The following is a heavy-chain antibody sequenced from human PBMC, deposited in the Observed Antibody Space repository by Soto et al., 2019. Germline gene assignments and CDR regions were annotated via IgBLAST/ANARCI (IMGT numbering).Heavy chain of an antibody. V-gene: IGHV1-18*01. CDR3: ARKYSGSSWFDP. D-gene: IGHD6-6*01. J-gene: IGHJ5*02. CDR2: ISTYNGNT. CDR1: GYTFTTYG. Sequence: ASVKVSCKASGYTFTTYGISWVRQAPGQGLEWMGWISTYNGNTNYVQKLQGRVIMTTDTSTSTAYMDLRSLRSDDTAVYYCARKYSGSSWFDPWGQGTLVTVSS.